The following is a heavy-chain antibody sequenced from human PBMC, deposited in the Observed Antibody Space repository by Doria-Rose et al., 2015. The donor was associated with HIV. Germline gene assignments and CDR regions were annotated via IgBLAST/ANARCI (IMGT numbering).Heavy chain of an antibody. D-gene: IGHD6-13*01. Sequence: SGPVLVKPTETLTLTCTVSGVSLSSPGMGVSWIRQPPGKALEWLANIFSDDERSYKTSLQNRLTISRGTSKSQVVLTMTDMDPVDTATYYCARIKSSRWYHKYYFDFWGQGTLVIVSA. CDR2: IFSDDER. CDR1: GVSLSSPGMG. J-gene: IGHJ4*02. V-gene: IGHV2-26*01. CDR3: ARIKSSRWYHKYYFDF.